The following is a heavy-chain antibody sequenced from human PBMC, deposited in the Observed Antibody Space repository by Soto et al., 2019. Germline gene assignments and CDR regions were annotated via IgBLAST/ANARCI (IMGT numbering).Heavy chain of an antibody. V-gene: IGHV1-3*01. CDR1: VYTFTRYA. CDR2: INPDNGNT. Sequence: ASGKPSCKACVYTFTRYALQCVIQAPGQRLEWMGWINPDNGNTKSSQKFQDRVIITGDTSASTAYMDLSSLRSEDTAVYYCARGIATGQLDSSGQGSLVPVSA. D-gene: IGHD2-2*01. CDR3: ARGIATGQLDS. J-gene: IGHJ5*01.